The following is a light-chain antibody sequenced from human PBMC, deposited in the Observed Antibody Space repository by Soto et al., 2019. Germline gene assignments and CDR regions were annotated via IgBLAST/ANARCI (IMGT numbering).Light chain of an antibody. CDR3: QSYDSSLSEV. J-gene: IGLJ1*01. Sequence: QSALTQPASVSGSPGQSITISCTGTTSDVGGYNYVSWYQQHPGKAPKLMIYEVSNRPSGVPDRFSGSKSGTSASLAITGLQAEDEADYYCQSYDSSLSEVFGTGTKLTVL. V-gene: IGLV2-14*01. CDR2: EVS. CDR1: TSDVGGYNY.